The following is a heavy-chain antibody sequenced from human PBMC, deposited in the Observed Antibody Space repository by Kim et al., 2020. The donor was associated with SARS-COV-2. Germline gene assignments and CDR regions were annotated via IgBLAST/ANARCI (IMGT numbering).Heavy chain of an antibody. V-gene: IGHV4-59*01. Sequence: YNPCHKSRDTIAVDTSKNQLSLKVRSVTAADTGVYYCAREGEYGEGWFDPWGQGRLVTVSS. CDR3: AREGEYGEGWFDP. J-gene: IGHJ5*02. D-gene: IGHD4-17*01.